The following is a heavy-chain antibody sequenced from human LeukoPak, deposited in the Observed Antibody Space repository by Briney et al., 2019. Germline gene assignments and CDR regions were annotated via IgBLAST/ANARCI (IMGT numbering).Heavy chain of an antibody. CDR2: ISSSSAYI. CDR1: GFTFSTYT. D-gene: IGHD5-12*01. CDR3: TRDAQRGYNGYEY. V-gene: IGHV3-21*06. J-gene: IGHJ4*02. Sequence: GGSLRLSCAGSGFTFSTYTMDWVRQAPGKGLEWVSSISSSSAYIYYADSVNGRFTISRDNAKNSLSLQMDSLGAEDTAVYYCTRDAQRGYNGYEYWGQGTLVTVSS.